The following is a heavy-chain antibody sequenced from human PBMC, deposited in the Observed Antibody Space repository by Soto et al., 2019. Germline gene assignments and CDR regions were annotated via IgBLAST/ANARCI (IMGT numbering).Heavy chain of an antibody. CDR1: GCNFRNPW. Sequence: GGSQRLPCAASGCNFRNPWMNWVRQATGKGLEWVGRIKSKADGGTTDYAAPVKGRFTISRDDSKNTLYLQMNSLKTEDTAVYYCTTGTGLIDYWGQGTLVTVSS. CDR2: IKSKADGGTT. V-gene: IGHV3-15*07. J-gene: IGHJ4*02. CDR3: TTGTGLIDY. D-gene: IGHD1-1*01.